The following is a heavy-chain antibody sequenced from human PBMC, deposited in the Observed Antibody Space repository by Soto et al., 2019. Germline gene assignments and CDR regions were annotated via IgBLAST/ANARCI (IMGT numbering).Heavy chain of an antibody. Sequence: GASVKVSCKASGLTFIDSAVQWVRQTRGHRLEWTGWIVVGSGNTNYAQEFQGRVSITRDMSTNTVYMELSSLRSEDSAVFYCAADVXTYSYDSSGYYFDGFDTWGQGTMVTVSS. J-gene: IGHJ3*02. CDR3: AADVXTYSYDSSGYYFDGFDT. CDR1: GLTFIDSA. D-gene: IGHD3-22*01. V-gene: IGHV1-58*01. CDR2: IVVGSGNT.